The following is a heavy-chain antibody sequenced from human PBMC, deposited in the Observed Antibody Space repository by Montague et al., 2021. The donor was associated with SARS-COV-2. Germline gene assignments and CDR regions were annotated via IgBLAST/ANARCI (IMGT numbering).Heavy chain of an antibody. J-gene: IGHJ6*03. CDR3: ARGRGTYYDFWSGHFPTPRSYYMDV. CDR2: MNPNSGNT. D-gene: IGHD3-3*01. V-gene: IGHV1-8*01. CDR1: GYTFTSYD. Sequence: SVKVSCKASGYTFTSYDINWVRQATGQGLEWMGWMNPNSGNTGYAQKFQGRVTMTRNTSISTAYMELSSLRSEDTAVYYCARGRGTYYDFWSGHFPTPRSYYMDVWGKGTTVTVSS.